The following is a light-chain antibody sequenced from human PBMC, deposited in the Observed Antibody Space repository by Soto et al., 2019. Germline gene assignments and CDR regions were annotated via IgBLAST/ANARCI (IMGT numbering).Light chain of an antibody. CDR1: QSILSSSNNKNS. CDR3: QQYYSTPH. V-gene: IGKV4-1*01. Sequence: DNVMTQSPDSLAVSLGERAIINCKSSQSILSSSNNKNSLAWYQQKPGQSPKLLIYWASTRESGVSDRFSGSGSGTDFTLTISSLQAEDVAVYYCQQYYSTPHFGQGTRLEIK. CDR2: WAS. J-gene: IGKJ5*01.